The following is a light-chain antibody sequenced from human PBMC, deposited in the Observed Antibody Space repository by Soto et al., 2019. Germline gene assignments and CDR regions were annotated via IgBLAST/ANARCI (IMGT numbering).Light chain of an antibody. CDR3: QQYYDWPPYT. CDR1: QGVSSN. J-gene: IGKJ2*01. CDR2: GAS. V-gene: IGKV3-15*01. Sequence: ETVLTQSPATLSVSPGERVTLSCRASQGVSSNLAWYQQKPGQTPRLLIYGASTRATGVPPRFSGSRSGTEFTLPISSLQSEDLAVYYGQQYYDWPPYTFGQVTKLDFK.